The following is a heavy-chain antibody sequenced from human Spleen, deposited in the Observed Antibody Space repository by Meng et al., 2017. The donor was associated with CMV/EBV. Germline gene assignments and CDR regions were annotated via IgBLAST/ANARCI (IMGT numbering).Heavy chain of an antibody. CDR1: GGTFSSYA. CDR2: IIPMFGTA. V-gene: IGHV1-69*05. J-gene: IGHJ6*02. D-gene: IGHD5-24*01. CDR3: ARDPSEDGYASCMDV. Sequence: SVKVSCKASGGTFSSYAISWVRQAPGQGLEWMGGIIPMFGTANYAQKFQGRVTITTDESTSTAYMELSSLRSEDTAVYYCARDPSEDGYASCMDVWGQGTTVTVSS.